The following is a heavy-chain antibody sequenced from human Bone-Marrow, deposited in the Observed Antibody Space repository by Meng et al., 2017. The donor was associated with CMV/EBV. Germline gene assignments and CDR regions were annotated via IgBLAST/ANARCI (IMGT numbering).Heavy chain of an antibody. CDR1: GFTFTSSA. J-gene: IGHJ4*02. D-gene: IGHD1-26*01. CDR3: AADSRKVGAHDY. V-gene: IGHV1-58*01. Sequence: SVKVSCKASGFTFTSSAEQWVRQARGQRLEWIGWIVVGSGNTNYAQKFQERVTITRDMSTSTAYMELSSLRSEDTAVYYCAADSRKVGAHDYWGQGTLVTGSS. CDR2: IVVGSGNT.